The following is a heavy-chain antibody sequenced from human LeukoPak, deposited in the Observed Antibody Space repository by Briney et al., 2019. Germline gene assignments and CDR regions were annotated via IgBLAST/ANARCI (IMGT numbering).Heavy chain of an antibody. CDR3: ARAVVVPAAMLDY. D-gene: IGHD2-2*01. Sequence: PGGSLRLSCAASGFTFSGSAMHWVRQASGKGLEWVSVIYSGGSTYYADSVKGRFTISRDNSKNTLYLQMNSLRAEDTAVYYCARAVVVPAAMLDYWGQGTLVTVSS. CDR1: GFTFSGSA. J-gene: IGHJ4*02. V-gene: IGHV3-53*05. CDR2: IYSGGST.